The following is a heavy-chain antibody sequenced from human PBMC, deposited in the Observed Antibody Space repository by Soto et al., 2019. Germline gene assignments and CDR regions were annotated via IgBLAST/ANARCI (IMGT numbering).Heavy chain of an antibody. J-gene: IGHJ3*01. CDR3: ARAGAWGSNYDDAAFDA. CDR1: GYTFTSDA. CDR2: INVGTGYT. Sequence: VHLVQSGAVVKKPGASVKVSCRASGYTFTSDAMHWVRQAPGQGLEWLGWINVGTGYTTFSQKFQGRVSITRVTYASTAYMELSSLRSEDTAIYYCARAGAWGSNYDDAAFDAWGQGTKVTVSS. V-gene: IGHV1-3*01. D-gene: IGHD3-22*01.